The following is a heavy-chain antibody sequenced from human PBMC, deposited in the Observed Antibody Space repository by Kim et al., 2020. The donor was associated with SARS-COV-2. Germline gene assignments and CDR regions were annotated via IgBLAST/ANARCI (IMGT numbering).Heavy chain of an antibody. CDR3: ARDRYAFWSGYYLSGWFDP. V-gene: IGHV3-7*01. CDR2: IKQDGSEK. D-gene: IGHD3-3*01. Sequence: GGSLILSCAASGFTFSSYWMSWVRQAPGKGLEWVANIKQDGSEKYYVDSVKGRFTISRDNAKNSLYLQMNSLRAEDTAVYYCARDRYAFWSGYYLSGWFDPWGQGTLVTVSS. J-gene: IGHJ5*02. CDR1: GFTFSSYW.